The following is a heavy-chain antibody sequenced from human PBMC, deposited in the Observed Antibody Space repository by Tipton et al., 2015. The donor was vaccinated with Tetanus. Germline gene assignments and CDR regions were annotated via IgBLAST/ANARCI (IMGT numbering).Heavy chain of an antibody. CDR1: GDSISNYY. CDR2: VYYTGTT. V-gene: IGHV4-59*01. CDR3: ARSWDAYNLNWYFDL. Sequence: TLSLTCTVSGDSISNYYWNWIRQSPGKGLEWIGYVYYTGTTNYNPSLKSRITMSVDTSKNQFSLELSSVTAADTAVYYCARSWDAYNLNWYFDLWGRGTLVAVSS. J-gene: IGHJ2*01. D-gene: IGHD5-24*01.